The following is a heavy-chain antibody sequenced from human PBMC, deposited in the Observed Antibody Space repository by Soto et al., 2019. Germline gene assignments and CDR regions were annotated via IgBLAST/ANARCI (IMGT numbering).Heavy chain of an antibody. Sequence: ASVKVSCKASGGTFSSYAISWVRQAPGQGLEWMGGIIPIFGIANYAQKFQGRVTITADKSTSTAYMELSSLRSEDTAVYYCARGAAKSYLTPYYFDYWGQGTLVTVSS. J-gene: IGHJ4*02. D-gene: IGHD1-26*01. V-gene: IGHV1-69*10. CDR2: IIPIFGIA. CDR3: ARGAAKSYLTPYYFDY. CDR1: GGTFSSYA.